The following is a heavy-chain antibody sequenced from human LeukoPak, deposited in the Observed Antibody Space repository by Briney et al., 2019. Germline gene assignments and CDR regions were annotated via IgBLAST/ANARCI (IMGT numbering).Heavy chain of an antibody. CDR3: ARGRGWTYDS. V-gene: IGHV3-23*01. CDR2: ISGSGGST. J-gene: IGHJ4*02. D-gene: IGHD3/OR15-3a*01. CDR1: GFTFSSYA. Sequence: PGGSLRLSCAASGFTFSSYAMSWVRQAPGKGLEWVSAISGSGGSTYYADSVKGRFTISSDNARNSLYLQMNTLRAEDTAVYYCARGRGWTYDSWGRGTLVTVSS.